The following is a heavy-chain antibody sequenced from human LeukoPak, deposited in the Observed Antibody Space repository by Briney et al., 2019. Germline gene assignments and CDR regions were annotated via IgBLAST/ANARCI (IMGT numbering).Heavy chain of an antibody. J-gene: IGHJ4*02. CDR2: ISSSSSYI. CDR1: GFTFSSYS. D-gene: IGHD5-12*01. CDR3: ARLVVATRPIKYYFDY. Sequence: PGGSLRLSCAASGFTFSSYSMNWVRQAPGKGLEWVSSISSSSSYIYYADSVKGRFTISRDNAKNSLYLQMNSLRAEDTAVYYCARLVVATRPIKYYFDYWGQGTLVTVSS. V-gene: IGHV3-21*01.